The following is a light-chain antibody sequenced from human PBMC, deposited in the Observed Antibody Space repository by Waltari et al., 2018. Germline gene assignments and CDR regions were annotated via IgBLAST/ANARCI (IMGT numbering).Light chain of an antibody. J-gene: IGLJ1*01. CDR1: DRDVGAYAF. V-gene: IGLV2-14*01. CDR2: EVN. CDR3: SSYTTSSAPGV. Sequence: QSALTQPASVSGSPGQSITISCSGTDRDVGAYAFVSLYQQHPGKAPHLIIYEVNHRPSGISNRFSASKSGNTASLTISGLQAEDEADYYCSSYTTSSAPGVFGTGTRVTVL.